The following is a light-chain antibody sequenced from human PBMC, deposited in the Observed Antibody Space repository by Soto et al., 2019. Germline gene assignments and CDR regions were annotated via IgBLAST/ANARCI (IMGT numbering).Light chain of an antibody. CDR3: QTRGTGIHGVV. J-gene: IGLJ2*01. CDR1: SGHSSYA. Sequence: QLVLTQSPSASASLGASVKLTCTLSSGHSSYAIAWHQQQPEKGPRYLMKLNSDGSHNKGDGIPDRFSGSSSGAERYLTISSLQSEDEADYYCQTRGTGIHGVVFGGGTKLTVL. V-gene: IGLV4-69*01. CDR2: LNSDGSH.